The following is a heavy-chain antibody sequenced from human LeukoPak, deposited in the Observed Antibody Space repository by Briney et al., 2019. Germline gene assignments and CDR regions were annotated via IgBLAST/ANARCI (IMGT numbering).Heavy chain of an antibody. Sequence: PGGSLRLSCAASGFTFSTYWMHWVRQAPGKGLVWVSRINSDDSTTSYADSVKGRFTISRDNAKNTLYLQMNSRRGEDTAVYYCARGWGSYGIDYWGQGTLVSVSS. J-gene: IGHJ4*02. D-gene: IGHD3-16*01. CDR3: ARGWGSYGIDY. CDR1: GFTFSTYW. CDR2: INSDDSTT. V-gene: IGHV3-74*01.